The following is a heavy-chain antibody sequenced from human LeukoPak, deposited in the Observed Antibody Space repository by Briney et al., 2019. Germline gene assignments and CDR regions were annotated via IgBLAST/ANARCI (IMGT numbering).Heavy chain of an antibody. V-gene: IGHV3-9*01. CDR2: ISWNGGSI. Sequence: PGGSLRLSCAASGFTFADYAMHWVRQAPGKGLEWVSGISWNGGSIDYADSVKGRFTISRDNAETSLYLQMNSLRPEDTALYYCAKDNAAAGRGAFDYWGQGTLVTVSS. CDR3: AKDNAAAGRGAFDY. CDR1: GFTFADYA. J-gene: IGHJ4*02. D-gene: IGHD6-13*01.